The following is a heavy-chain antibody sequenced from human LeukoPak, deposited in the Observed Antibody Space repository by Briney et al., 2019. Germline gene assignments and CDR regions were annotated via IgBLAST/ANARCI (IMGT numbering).Heavy chain of an antibody. CDR2: IYYSGST. J-gene: IGHJ3*02. CDR3: ARAPGITMVRRHAFDI. CDR1: GGSISSGDYY. V-gene: IGHV4-30-4*08. Sequence: PSETLSLTCTVSGGSISSGDYYWSWIRQPPGKGLEWIGYIYYSGSTYYNPSLKSRVTISVDTSKNQFSLKLSSVTAADTAVYYCARAPGITMVRRHAFDIWDQGTMVTVSS. D-gene: IGHD3-10*01.